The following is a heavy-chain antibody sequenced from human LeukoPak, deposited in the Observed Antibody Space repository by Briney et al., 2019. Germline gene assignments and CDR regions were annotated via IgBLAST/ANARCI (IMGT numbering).Heavy chain of an antibody. Sequence: ASVKVSCKASGYTFMSYYMNWARQAPGQGLEWMGIINPSGGSTSYAQKFQGRVTMTRDTSTSTVYMELSSLRSEDTAVYYCARRVPYGSGSYYNPLGYWGQGTLVTVSS. V-gene: IGHV1-46*01. CDR2: INPSGGST. CDR1: GYTFMSYY. D-gene: IGHD3-10*01. CDR3: ARRVPYGSGSYYNPLGY. J-gene: IGHJ4*02.